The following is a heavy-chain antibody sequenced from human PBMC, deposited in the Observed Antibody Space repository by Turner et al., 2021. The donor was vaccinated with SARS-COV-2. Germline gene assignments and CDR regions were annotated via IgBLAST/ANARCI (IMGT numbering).Heavy chain of an antibody. CDR2: KAYDGSEK. J-gene: IGHJ4*02. CDR1: GFTCRSYG. V-gene: IGHV3-30*18. D-gene: IGHD6-13*01. Sequence: QVQLVQSGGGVVQPGRSLRLSCAASGFTCRSYGIHWVRQAPGKGLEWAAVKAYDGSEKYYADSVKGRFTISRDNSKNTLYLQMSSLRPDDTAVYYCAKDALPAAGKLNSYFDYWGQGTLVTVSS. CDR3: AKDALPAAGKLNSYFDY.